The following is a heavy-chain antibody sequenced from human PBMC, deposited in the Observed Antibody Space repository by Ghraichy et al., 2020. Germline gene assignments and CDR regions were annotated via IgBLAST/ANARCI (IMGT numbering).Heavy chain of an antibody. Sequence: SETLSLTCAVYGGSFSGYYWSWIRQPPGKGLEWIGEINHSGSTNYNPSLKSRVTISVDTSKNQFSLKLSPVTAADTAVYYWARIGCSGGSCYSDYWGQGTLVTVSS. J-gene: IGHJ4*02. D-gene: IGHD2-15*01. CDR1: GGSFSGYY. V-gene: IGHV4-34*01. CDR3: ARIGCSGGSCYSDY. CDR2: INHSGST.